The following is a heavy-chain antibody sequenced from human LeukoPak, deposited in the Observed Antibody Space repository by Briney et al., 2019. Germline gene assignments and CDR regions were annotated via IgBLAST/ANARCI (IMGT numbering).Heavy chain of an antibody. J-gene: IGHJ3*02. D-gene: IGHD6-13*01. Sequence: SETLSLTCTVSGGSISSYYWSWIRQPPGKGLEWIGYIYYSGSTNYNPSLKSRVTMSVDTSKNQFSLKLSSVTAADTAVYYCARDKFKQDDAFDIWGQGTMVTVSS. V-gene: IGHV4-59*01. CDR2: IYYSGST. CDR1: GGSISSYY. CDR3: ARDKFKQDDAFDI.